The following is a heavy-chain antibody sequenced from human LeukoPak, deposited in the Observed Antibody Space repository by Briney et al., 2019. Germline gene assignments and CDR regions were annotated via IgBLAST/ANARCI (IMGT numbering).Heavy chain of an antibody. J-gene: IGHJ4*02. CDR1: GFTFRSFS. CDR3: ARDRGVAGTAEPFDY. V-gene: IGHV3-21*06. CDR2: ISGRSSYI. D-gene: IGHD6-19*01. Sequence: PGGSLRLSCTASGFTFRSFSMNWVRQAPGKGPEWVSSISGRSSYIHYTESVKGRFTISRDNAKNSLYLQLNSLRAEDTAVYYCARDRGVAGTAEPFDYWGQGTLVTVSS.